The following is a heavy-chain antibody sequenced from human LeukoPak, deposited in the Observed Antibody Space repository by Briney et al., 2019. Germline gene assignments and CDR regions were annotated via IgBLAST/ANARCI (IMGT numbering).Heavy chain of an antibody. D-gene: IGHD6-13*01. CDR2: INHSGST. Sequence: SETLSLTCAVYGGSFSGYYWSWIRQPPGKGLEWIGEINHSGSTNYNPSLKSRVTISVDTSKNQFSLKLSSVTAADTAVYYCARGESIAAAGNFDYWGQGTLVTVSS. J-gene: IGHJ4*02. CDR3: ARGESIAAAGNFDY. CDR1: GGSFSGYY. V-gene: IGHV4-34*01.